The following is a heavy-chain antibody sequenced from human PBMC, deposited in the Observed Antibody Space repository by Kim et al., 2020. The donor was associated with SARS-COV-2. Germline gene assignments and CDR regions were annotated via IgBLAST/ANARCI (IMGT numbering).Heavy chain of an antibody. CDR2: MNPNSGNT. Sequence: ASVKVSCKASGYTFTSYDINWVRQATGQGLEWMGWMNPNSGNTGYAQKFQGRVTMTRNTSISTAYMELSSLRSEDTAVYYCARGYYYDSSGYYYVGAFDISGQGTMVTVSS. D-gene: IGHD3-22*01. CDR1: GYTFTSYD. J-gene: IGHJ3*02. V-gene: IGHV1-8*01. CDR3: ARGYYYDSSGYYYVGAFDI.